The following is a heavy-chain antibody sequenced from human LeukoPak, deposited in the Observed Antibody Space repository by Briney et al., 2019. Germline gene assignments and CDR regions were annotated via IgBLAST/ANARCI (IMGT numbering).Heavy chain of an antibody. D-gene: IGHD2-15*01. CDR3: AGGLGYCSGGSCYRIGYYYYMDV. CDR2: IKQDGSEK. Sequence: GRSLRLSCAASGFTFSSYWMSLVRQAPGKGLEWVANIKQDGSEKYYVDSVKGRFTISRDNAKNSLYLQMNSLRAEDTAVYYCAGGLGYCSGGSCYRIGYYYYMDVWGKGTTVTVSS. J-gene: IGHJ6*03. CDR1: GFTFSSYW. V-gene: IGHV3-7*01.